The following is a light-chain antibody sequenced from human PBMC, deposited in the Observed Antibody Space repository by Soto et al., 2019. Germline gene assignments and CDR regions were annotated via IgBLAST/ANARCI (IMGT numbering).Light chain of an antibody. CDR3: QTWGTGIQV. V-gene: IGLV4-69*01. J-gene: IGLJ2*01. CDR2: VNGDGSH. CDR1: SGHSTYA. Sequence: QLVLTQSPSASASLGASVKLTCTLSSGHSTYAITWHQQQPEKGPRYLMKVNGDGSHNKGDGIPDRFSGSSSGLERYLTISSLQSEDEADYYCQTWGTGIQVFGGGTKLNVL.